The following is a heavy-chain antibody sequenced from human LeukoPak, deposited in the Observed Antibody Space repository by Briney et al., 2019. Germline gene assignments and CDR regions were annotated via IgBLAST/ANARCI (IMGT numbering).Heavy chain of an antibody. CDR1: GGSISSYY. D-gene: IGHD6-13*01. Sequence: SETLSLTCTVSGGSISSYYWSWIRQPPGKGLEWIGYIYYSGSTNYNPSLKNRVTISVDTSKNQFSLKLGSVTAADTAVYYCARHGGYSSPYLHWGQGTLVTVSS. CDR3: ARHGGYSSPYLH. V-gene: IGHV4-59*08. CDR2: IYYSGST. J-gene: IGHJ1*01.